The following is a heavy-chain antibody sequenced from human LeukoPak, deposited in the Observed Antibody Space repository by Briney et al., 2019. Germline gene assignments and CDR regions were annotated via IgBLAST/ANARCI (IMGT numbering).Heavy chain of an antibody. V-gene: IGHV4-38-2*02. J-gene: IGHJ5*02. CDR1: GYFISSGYY. CDR3: ASPVMVRGVIIPGWFDP. Sequence: SETLSLTCTVSGYFISSGYYWGWIRQPPGKGLQWIGSIHHSGSTYYNPSLKSRVTISVDTSKNQFSLKLSSVTAADTAVYYCASPVMVRGVIIPGWFDPWGQGTLVTVSS. CDR2: IHHSGST. D-gene: IGHD3-10*01.